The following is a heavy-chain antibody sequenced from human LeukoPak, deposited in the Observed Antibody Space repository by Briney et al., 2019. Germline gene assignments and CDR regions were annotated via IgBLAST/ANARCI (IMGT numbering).Heavy chain of an antibody. CDR2: IYYSGST. Sequence: SETLSLTCTVSGGSISSSSYYWGWIRQPPGKGLEWIGSIYYSGSTYYNPSLKSRVTISVDTSKNQFSLKLSSVTAADTAVYYCARQAPRLWSGYYYFDYWGQGTLATVSS. CDR3: ARQAPRLWSGYYYFDY. J-gene: IGHJ4*02. V-gene: IGHV4-39*01. D-gene: IGHD3-3*01. CDR1: GGSISSSSYY.